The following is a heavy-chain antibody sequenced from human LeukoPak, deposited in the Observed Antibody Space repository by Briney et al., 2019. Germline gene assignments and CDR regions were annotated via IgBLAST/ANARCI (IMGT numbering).Heavy chain of an antibody. Sequence: PSETLSLTCAVYGGSFSGYYWSWIRQPPGKGLEWIGEINHSGSTNYNPSLKSRVTISVDTSKNQFSLKLSSVTAAGTAVYYCARSPSYYYGSGSYVRSYYYYYMDVWGKGTTVTVSS. CDR2: INHSGST. V-gene: IGHV4-34*01. D-gene: IGHD3-10*01. J-gene: IGHJ6*03. CDR1: GGSFSGYY. CDR3: ARSPSYYYGSGSYVRSYYYYYMDV.